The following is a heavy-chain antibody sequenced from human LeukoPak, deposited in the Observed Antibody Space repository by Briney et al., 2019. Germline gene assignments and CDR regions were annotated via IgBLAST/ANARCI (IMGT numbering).Heavy chain of an antibody. J-gene: IGHJ4*02. V-gene: IGHV5-51*01. CDR2: IYPDDSDT. D-gene: IGHD2-2*02. CDR3: AIAGNSNTNCYSCCAY. Sequence: GESLKISCKGSGYRFTSYWIGWVRQMPGKGLEWMGIIYPDDSDTRYNPSFQGQVTISADKSISTAYLQWGSLKASDTAVYYCAIAGNSNTNCYSCCAYWGQGTLVTVSS. CDR1: GYRFTSYW.